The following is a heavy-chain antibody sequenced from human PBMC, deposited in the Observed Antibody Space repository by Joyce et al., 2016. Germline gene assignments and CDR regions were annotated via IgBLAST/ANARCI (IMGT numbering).Heavy chain of an antibody. CDR3: AREFPSTWYFDY. V-gene: IGHV1-46*03. Sequence: QVQLVQSGAEVKKPGASVKVSCKASGYTFTTYFIHWVRQAPGQGLEWMGMINLGDTNTNHEQKFRGRDNMTRDTSTNTVYMELSSLRSEDTAVYFCAREFPSTWYFDYWGQGTMVTVSS. CDR2: INLGDTNT. CDR1: GYTFTTYF. J-gene: IGHJ4*02.